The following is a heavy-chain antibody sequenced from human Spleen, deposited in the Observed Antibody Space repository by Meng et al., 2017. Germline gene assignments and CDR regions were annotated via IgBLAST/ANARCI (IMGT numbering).Heavy chain of an antibody. CDR3: ARDLGGDPILNY. Sequence: SETLSLTCSVSGGSISSSSYYWGWIRQPPGKGLEWIGTIYYSGSTYYNPSLKSRVTISVDTSKNQFSLKLSSVTAADTAVYYCARDLGGDPILNYWGQGTLVTVSS. CDR2: IYYSGST. J-gene: IGHJ4*02. V-gene: IGHV4-39*07. D-gene: IGHD3-9*01. CDR1: GGSISSSSYY.